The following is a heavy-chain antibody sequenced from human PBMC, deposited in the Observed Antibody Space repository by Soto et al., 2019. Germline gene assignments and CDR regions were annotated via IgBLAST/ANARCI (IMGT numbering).Heavy chain of an antibody. CDR3: ARDDCSGGSCYPPTGAFDI. J-gene: IGHJ3*02. Sequence: QVELVQSGAEEKKPGASVKVSCKASGYTFTTYAMHWVRQAPGQRLEWMGWINPVNGHTKYSQKFQVRVTFAGDTSASTAYMEVGSLTSEDTAVYYCARDDCSGGSCYPPTGAFDIWGQGTMVTVSS. V-gene: IGHV1-3*05. D-gene: IGHD2-15*01. CDR2: INPVNGHT. CDR1: GYTFTTYA.